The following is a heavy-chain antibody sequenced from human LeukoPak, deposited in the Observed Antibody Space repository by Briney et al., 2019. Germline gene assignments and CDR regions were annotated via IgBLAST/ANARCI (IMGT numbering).Heavy chain of an antibody. CDR1: GGSISSSSYY. Sequence: PSETLSLTCTVSGGSISSSSYYWGWIRQPPGKGLEWIGSIYYSGSTYYNPSLKSRVTISVDKSKNQFSLKLSSVTAADTAVYYCARGGYDVAAAGNGAFDIWGQGTMVTVSS. CDR2: IYYSGST. D-gene: IGHD6-13*01. CDR3: ARGGYDVAAAGNGAFDI. J-gene: IGHJ3*02. V-gene: IGHV4-39*07.